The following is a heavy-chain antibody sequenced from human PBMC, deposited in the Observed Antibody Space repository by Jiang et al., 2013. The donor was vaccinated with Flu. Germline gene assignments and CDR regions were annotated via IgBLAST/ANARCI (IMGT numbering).Heavy chain of an antibody. CDR3: AKGLSGWYDFDY. CDR2: ISGSGGTT. CDR1: GFIFGSYA. J-gene: IGHJ4*02. Sequence: GLVQPGGSLRLSCAASGFIFGSYAMSWVRQAPGKGLEWVSTISGSGGTTYYADSVKGRFTISRDNSKNTVYLQMNSLRAEDAAVYYCAKGLSGWYDFDYWGQGTLVTVSS. V-gene: IGHV3-23*01. D-gene: IGHD6-19*01.